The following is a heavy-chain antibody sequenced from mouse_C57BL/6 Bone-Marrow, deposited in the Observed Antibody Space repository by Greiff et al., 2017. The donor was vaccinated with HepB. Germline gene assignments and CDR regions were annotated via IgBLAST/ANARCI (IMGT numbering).Heavy chain of an antibody. CDR2: ISSGGDYI. J-gene: IGHJ3*01. V-gene: IGHV5-9-1*02. CDR3: TRVGGNSFAY. Sequence: EVKLVESGEGLVKPGGSLKLSCAASGFTFSSYAMSWVRQTPEKRLEWVAYISSGGDYIYYADTVKGRFTISRDNARNTLYLQMSSLKSEDTAMYYCTRVGGNSFAYWGQGTLVTVSA. D-gene: IGHD2-1*01. CDR1: GFTFSSYA.